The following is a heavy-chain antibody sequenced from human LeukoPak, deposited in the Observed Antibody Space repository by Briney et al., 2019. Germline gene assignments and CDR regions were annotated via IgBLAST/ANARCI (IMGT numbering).Heavy chain of an antibody. CDR2: ISYDGSNK. CDR3: AKSDTAMVSYYYGMDV. V-gene: IGHV3-30*18. Sequence: GGSLRLSCAASGFTFSSYGMHWVRQAPGKGLEWVAVISYDGSNKYYADSVKGRFTISRDNSKNTLYLQMNSLRAEDTAVYYCAKSDTAMVSYYYGMDVWGQGTTVTVSS. J-gene: IGHJ6*02. D-gene: IGHD5-18*01. CDR1: GFTFSSYG.